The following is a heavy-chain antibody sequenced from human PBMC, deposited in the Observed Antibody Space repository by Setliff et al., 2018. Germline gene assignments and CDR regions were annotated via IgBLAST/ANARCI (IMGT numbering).Heavy chain of an antibody. CDR2: ISSNGDRT. V-gene: IGHV3-64*04. D-gene: IGHD3-3*01. CDR1: GLTFGTTS. J-gene: IGHJ4*02. Sequence: GGSLRLSCAASGLTFGTTSMHWVRQAPGKGLEYVSAISSNGDRTYYADSVKGRFTISRDNSKNTLYLQMNSLRPEDTAVYYCAGDKPLQHNYNFWSGYCPYWGQGTLVTVSS. CDR3: AGDKPLQHNYNFWSGYCPY.